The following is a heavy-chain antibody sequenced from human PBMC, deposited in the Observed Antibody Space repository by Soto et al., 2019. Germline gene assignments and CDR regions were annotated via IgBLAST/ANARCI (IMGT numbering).Heavy chain of an antibody. D-gene: IGHD6-13*01. CDR2: INPNSGGT. CDR3: ARDREQQPAYYFDY. J-gene: IGHJ4*02. V-gene: IGHV1-2*04. Sequence: ASVKVSCKASGYTFTGYYMHWVRQAPGQGLEWMGWINPNSGGTNYAQKFQGWVTMTRDTSISTAYMELSRLRSDDTAVYYCARDREQQPAYYFDYWGQGTLVTVSS. CDR1: GYTFTGYY.